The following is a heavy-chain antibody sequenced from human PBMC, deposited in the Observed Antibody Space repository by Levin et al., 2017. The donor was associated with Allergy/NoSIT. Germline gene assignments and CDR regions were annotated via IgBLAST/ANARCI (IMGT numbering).Heavy chain of an antibody. J-gene: IGHJ4*02. CDR2: MNPNSGNT. V-gene: IGHV1-8*01. D-gene: IGHD2-2*01. Sequence: PGGSLRLSCKASGYTFTSYDINWVRQATGQGLEWMGWMNPNSGNTGYAQKFQGRVTMTRNTSISTAYMELSSLRSEDTAVYYCASHPRGPAAMPKDDYWGQGTLVTVSS. CDR1: GYTFTSYD. CDR3: ASHPRGPAAMPKDDY.